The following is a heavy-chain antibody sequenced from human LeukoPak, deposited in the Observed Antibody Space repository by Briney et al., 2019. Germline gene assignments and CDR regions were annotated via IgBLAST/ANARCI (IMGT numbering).Heavy chain of an antibody. CDR3: AKVPGIAVSPPFGY. D-gene: IGHD6-19*01. Sequence: GGSLRLSCAASGFTFSSYGMHWVRQAPGKGLEWVAVISYDGSNKYYADSVKGRFTISRDNSKNTLYLQMNSLRAEDTAVYYCAKVPGIAVSPPFGYWGQGTLVTVSS. CDR2: ISYDGSNK. V-gene: IGHV3-30*18. J-gene: IGHJ4*02. CDR1: GFTFSSYG.